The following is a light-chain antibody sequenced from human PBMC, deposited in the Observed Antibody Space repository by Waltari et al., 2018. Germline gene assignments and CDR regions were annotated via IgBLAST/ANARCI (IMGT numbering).Light chain of an antibody. CDR2: AAS. V-gene: IGKV1-8*01. Sequence: IRITQAPSSFAASTGDKVTITCRASQGISRYLEWYQQKPGKAPKLLIYAASSLQSGVPSRFSGSGSGTDFTLIISCLQSEDFATYYCQEYYSYPRRFGGGTKVEIK. CDR1: QGISRY. CDR3: QEYYSYPRR. J-gene: IGKJ4*02.